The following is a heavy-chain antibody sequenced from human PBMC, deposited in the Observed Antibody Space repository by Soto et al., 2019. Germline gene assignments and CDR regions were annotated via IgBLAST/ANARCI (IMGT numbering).Heavy chain of an antibody. CDR3: AKAGYIYASPYYGMDF. D-gene: IGHD5-18*01. Sequence: GASVTVSCKASGYSFPSYPTHWVRQAPGQRLEWMGWIHAGHGNTKYSQKFRGRVTFTTDTSASTAYMDVSVLRSDVKAVYYGAKAGYIYASPYYGMDFWGQGTMVTVSS. V-gene: IGHV1-3*01. J-gene: IGHJ6*02. CDR1: GYSFPSYP. CDR2: IHAGHGNT.